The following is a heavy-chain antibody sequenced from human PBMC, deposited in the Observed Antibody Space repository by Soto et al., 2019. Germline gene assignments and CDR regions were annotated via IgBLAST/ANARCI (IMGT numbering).Heavy chain of an antibody. CDR2: MNPNSGNT. J-gene: IGHJ4*02. D-gene: IGHD2-15*01. Sequence: VPVKVSCKASGYSFTSYDINCVLQATGQGLEWMGWMNPNSGNTGYAQKFQGRVTMTRNTSISTAYMELSSLRSEDTAVYYCARVHPVVVAAYFDYWGQGTLVTVSS. CDR1: GYSFTSYD. CDR3: ARVHPVVVAAYFDY. V-gene: IGHV1-8*01.